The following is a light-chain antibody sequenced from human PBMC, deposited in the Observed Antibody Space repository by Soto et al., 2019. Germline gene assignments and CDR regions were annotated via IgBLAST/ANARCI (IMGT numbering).Light chain of an antibody. CDR3: SAYVGNNNLV. Sequence: QSAPTQPPSASGSPGQSVTGSCTGTSSDVGAYNYVSWYQQLPGKAPKLMIYEVNKRPSGVPDRFSGSKSGNTASLTVSGLQAEDEADYFCSAYVGNNNLVFGGGTKLTVL. CDR1: SSDVGAYNY. V-gene: IGLV2-8*01. CDR2: EVN. J-gene: IGLJ2*01.